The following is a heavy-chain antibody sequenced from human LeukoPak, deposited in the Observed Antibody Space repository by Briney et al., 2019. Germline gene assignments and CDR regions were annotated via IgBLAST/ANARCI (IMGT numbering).Heavy chain of an antibody. J-gene: IGHJ4*02. CDR1: GFTFSSYG. Sequence: GGSLRLSCAAPGFTFSSYGMHWVRQAPGKGLEWVAVISYDGSNKYYADSVKGRFTISRDNSKNTLYLQMNSLRAEDTAVYYCAKDLDLGEQIAVAAAFDYWGQGTLVTVSS. CDR3: AKDLDLGEQIAVAAAFDY. V-gene: IGHV3-30*18. CDR2: ISYDGSNK. D-gene: IGHD6-19*01.